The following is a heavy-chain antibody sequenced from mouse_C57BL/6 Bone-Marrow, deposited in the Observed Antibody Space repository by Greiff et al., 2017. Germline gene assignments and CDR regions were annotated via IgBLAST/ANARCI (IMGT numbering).Heavy chain of an antibody. V-gene: IGHV14-4*01. Sequence: VQLKESGAELVRPGASVKLSCTASGFNIKDDYMHWVKQRPEQGLEWIGWIDPENGDTEYASKFQGKATITADTSSNTAYLQLSSLTSEDTAFYYCTTLTTVPWFAYWGQGTLVTVSA. J-gene: IGHJ3*01. D-gene: IGHD1-1*01. CDR2: IDPENGDT. CDR1: GFNIKDDY. CDR3: TTLTTVPWFAY.